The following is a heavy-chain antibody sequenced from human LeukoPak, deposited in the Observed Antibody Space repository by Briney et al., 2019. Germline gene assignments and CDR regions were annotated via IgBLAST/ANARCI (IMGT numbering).Heavy chain of an antibody. CDR3: ARGYDSSGYLPYYYYYYGMDV. CDR2: IIPIFGTA. V-gene: IGHV1-69*01. CDR1: GGTFSSYA. J-gene: IGHJ6*02. D-gene: IGHD3-22*01. Sequence: SVKVSCKASGGTFSSYAISWVRQAPGQGLEWMGGIIPIFGTANYAQKFQGRVTITADESTSTAYMELSSLRSEDTAVYYCARGYDSSGYLPYYYYYYGMDVWGQGTTVTVSS.